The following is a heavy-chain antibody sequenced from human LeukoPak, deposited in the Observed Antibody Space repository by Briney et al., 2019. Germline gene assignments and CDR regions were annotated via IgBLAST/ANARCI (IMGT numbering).Heavy chain of an antibody. V-gene: IGHV3-30-3*01. Sequence: GRSLRLFCAASGFTFSSYAMHWVRQAPAKGLEWVAVISYDGSNKYYADSVKGRFTISRDNSKNTLYLQMNSLRAEDTAVYYCARSLRGRGYYFDYWGQGILVTVSS. D-gene: IGHD3-10*01. J-gene: IGHJ4*02. CDR1: GFTFSSYA. CDR3: ARSLRGRGYYFDY. CDR2: ISYDGSNK.